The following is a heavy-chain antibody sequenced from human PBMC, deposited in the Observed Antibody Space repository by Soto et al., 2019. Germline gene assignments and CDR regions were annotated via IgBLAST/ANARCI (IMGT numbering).Heavy chain of an antibody. CDR2: ISYVGKNI. D-gene: IGHD2-2*01. Sequence: GGSLRLSCAASGFSLVSYAMHWVRQAPAKGNEWVEVISYVGKNIYFEDSVKGRFTISKNEAKNALYLRLSSLATDVTFVYSCARDYGAQPADRFQFWGQGTLVTVSS. CDR3: ARDYGAQPADRFQF. J-gene: IGHJ1*01. CDR1: GFSLVSYA. V-gene: IGHV3-30*15.